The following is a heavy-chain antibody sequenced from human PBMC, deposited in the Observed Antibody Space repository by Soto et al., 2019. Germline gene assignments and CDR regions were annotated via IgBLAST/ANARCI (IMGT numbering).Heavy chain of an antibody. CDR1: GYTFTSYG. J-gene: IGHJ4*02. D-gene: IGHD2-2*01. CDR2: ISAYNGNT. Sequence: ASVKVSCKASGYTFTSYGISWVRQAPGQGLEWMGWISAYNGNTNYAQKLQGRVTMTTDTSTSTAYMELRSLRSDDTAVYYCASTYCSSTSCNFSYYFDYWGQGTLVTVSS. CDR3: ASTYCSSTSCNFSYYFDY. V-gene: IGHV1-18*01.